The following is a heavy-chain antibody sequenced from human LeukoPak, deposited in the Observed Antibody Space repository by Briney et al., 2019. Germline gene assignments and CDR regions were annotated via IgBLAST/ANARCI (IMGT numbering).Heavy chain of an antibody. V-gene: IGHV4-59*11. J-gene: IGHJ5*02. CDR3: AKDVGYCSNLSCYPRFDP. D-gene: IGHD2-2*01. Sequence: PSETLSLTCTVSGGSISSHYWSWIRQTPGRGLEWIGHFSYSGNTNYNPSLKGRVNISVDTSKNQFSLKLNSVTAADTAVYYCAKDVGYCSNLSCYPRFDPWGQGTLVTVSS. CDR2: FSYSGNT. CDR1: GGSISSHY.